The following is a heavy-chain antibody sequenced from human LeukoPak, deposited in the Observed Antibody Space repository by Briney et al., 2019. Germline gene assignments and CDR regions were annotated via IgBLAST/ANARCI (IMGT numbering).Heavy chain of an antibody. CDR2: TKSDGGT. V-gene: IGHV3-74*01. CDR1: AFTFSSYW. D-gene: IGHD3-22*01. J-gene: IGHJ1*01. CDR3: ARAPSEIGGYYPEYFRH. Sequence: GGSLRLSCPAYAFTFSSYWMHWVRQAQGKGLVWVSRTKSDGGTNYAGCVKGRLTISRDNAKNTLSLQMNSLRAEDTGVYYCARAPSEIGGYYPEYFRHWGQGTLVTVCS.